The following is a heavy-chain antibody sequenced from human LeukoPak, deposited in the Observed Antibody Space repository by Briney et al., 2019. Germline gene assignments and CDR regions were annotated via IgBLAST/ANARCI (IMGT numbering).Heavy chain of an antibody. CDR3: ARDDGRGGDYFSSDYYGMDV. D-gene: IGHD4-17*01. CDR2: MSYDGSNK. Sequence: GGSLRLSCAASGFTFSSYGMHWVRQAPGKGLEWVAVMSYDGSNKYYADSVKGRFTISRDNSKNTLYLQMNSLRAEDTAVYYCARDDGRGGDYFSSDYYGMDVWGQGATVTVSS. CDR1: GFTFSSYG. V-gene: IGHV3-30*03. J-gene: IGHJ6*02.